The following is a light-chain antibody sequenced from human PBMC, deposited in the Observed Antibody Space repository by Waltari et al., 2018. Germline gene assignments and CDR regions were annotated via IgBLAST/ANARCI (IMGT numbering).Light chain of an antibody. CDR2: WAS. V-gene: IGKV4-1*01. J-gene: IGKJ1*01. CDR1: QSVLYSSNNNNY. CDR3: QQYYSTSWT. Sequence: DIVMTQSPDSLAVSLGERATINCKSSQSVLYSSNNNNYLAWYQQKPGQPPKLLMYWASIRESGVPDRFSGSGSGTDFTLTISSLQAEDVAVYYCQQYYSTSWTFGQGTKVEIK.